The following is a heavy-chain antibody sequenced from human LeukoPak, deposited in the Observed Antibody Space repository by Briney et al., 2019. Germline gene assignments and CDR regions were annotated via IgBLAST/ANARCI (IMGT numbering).Heavy chain of an antibody. D-gene: IGHD5-18*01. CDR1: GGTFRDYA. J-gene: IGHJ6*03. CDR3: ASPHSGYSYGSPTEYYYYMDV. Sequence: SVKVSCKASGGTFRDYALNWVRQAPGQGLEWMGVFIPILGTANSTQKFQGKVTITADKSTRTAYMELSSLRSDDTAVYYCASPHSGYSYGSPTEYYYYMDVWGKGTTVTVSS. V-gene: IGHV1-69*10. CDR2: FIPILGTA.